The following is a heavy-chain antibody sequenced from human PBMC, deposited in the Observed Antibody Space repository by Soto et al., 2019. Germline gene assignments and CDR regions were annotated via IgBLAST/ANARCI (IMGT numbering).Heavy chain of an antibody. D-gene: IGHD2-15*01. V-gene: IGHV3-33*01. J-gene: IGHJ3*02. CDR2: IWYDGSNK. Sequence: QVQLVESGGGVVQPGRSLRLSCAASGFTFSSYGMHWVRQAPGKGLEWVAVIWYDGSNKYYADSVKGRFTISRDNSKNTLYLQMNSRRAEDTAVYYCARSADSAGYCSGGSCLDAFDIWGQGTMVTVSS. CDR3: ARSADSAGYCSGGSCLDAFDI. CDR1: GFTFSSYG.